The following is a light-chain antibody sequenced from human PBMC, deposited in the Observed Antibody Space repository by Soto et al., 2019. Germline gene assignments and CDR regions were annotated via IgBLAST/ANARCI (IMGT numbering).Light chain of an antibody. V-gene: IGLV2-14*03. Sequence: QSALTQPASVSGSPGQSITISCTGTSRDVGAYDYVSWYLQYPDKAPQLLIYYVDHRPSGVSSRFSGSKPGNTASLTISGLQAEDEGDYYCCSYADGSTYFFGTGTKV. J-gene: IGLJ1*01. CDR3: CSYADGSTYF. CDR1: SRDVGAYDY. CDR2: YVD.